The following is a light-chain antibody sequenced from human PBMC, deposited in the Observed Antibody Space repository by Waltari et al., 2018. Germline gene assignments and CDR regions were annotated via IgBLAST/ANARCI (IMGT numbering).Light chain of an antibody. V-gene: IGLV3-21*01. Sequence: SYELTQPPSVSVSPGQKARITCGGDNLGTKYVHWYQQKPAQAPLLVIYYDRDRPSGIPDRFSGSRSGSTATLTISGVEAGDEADYYCQVWDSSTDHFIFGAGTRLTVL. J-gene: IGLJ1*01. CDR2: YDR. CDR3: QVWDSSTDHFI. CDR1: NLGTKY.